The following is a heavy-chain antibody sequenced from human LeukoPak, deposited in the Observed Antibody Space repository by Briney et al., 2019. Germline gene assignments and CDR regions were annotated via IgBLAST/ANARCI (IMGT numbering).Heavy chain of an antibody. CDR3: ARGQYSSGPEDY. CDR2: ISSSSDTI. CDR1: GFIFSTYS. J-gene: IGHJ4*02. Sequence: GGSLRLSCAASGFIFSTYSMNWVRQAPGKGLEWVSYISSSSDTIYYADSVKGRFTISRGNAKNSLYLQMNSLRAEDTAVYYCARGQYSSGPEDYWGQGTLVTVSS. D-gene: IGHD6-19*01. V-gene: IGHV3-48*01.